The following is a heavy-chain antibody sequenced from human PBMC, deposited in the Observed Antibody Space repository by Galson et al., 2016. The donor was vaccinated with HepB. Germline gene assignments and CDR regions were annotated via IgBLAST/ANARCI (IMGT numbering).Heavy chain of an antibody. J-gene: IGHJ4*02. CDR3: ARQYRGGPSDY. CDR1: GASVSSGSYH. D-gene: IGHD5-12*01. CDR2: IYFDGST. V-gene: IGHV4-61*01. Sequence: QVQLRESGPGLLKPSETLSLTCTVSGASVSSGSYHWRWIRQPPGTGLEWFGNIYFDGSTTYNPPLKSRLPLSLDTSKNQFSPRLTSVTAADTALYYCARQYRGGPSDYWGQGTLVIVSS.